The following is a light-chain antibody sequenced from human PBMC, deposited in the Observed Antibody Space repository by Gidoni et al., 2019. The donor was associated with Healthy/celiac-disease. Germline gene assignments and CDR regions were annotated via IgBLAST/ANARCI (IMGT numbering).Light chain of an antibody. V-gene: IGKV2-28*01. CDR2: MGS. CDR1: QSLLHSNGYNY. Sequence: DIVMTQSPLSLPVTPGEAASISCRSSQSLLHSNGYNYLDWYLQKPGQSPRLLIYMGSNRASGVPDRFSGSGSGTDFTLKISRVEAEDVGVYYCMQALQTPLTFGPGTKVDIK. CDR3: MQALQTPLT. J-gene: IGKJ3*01.